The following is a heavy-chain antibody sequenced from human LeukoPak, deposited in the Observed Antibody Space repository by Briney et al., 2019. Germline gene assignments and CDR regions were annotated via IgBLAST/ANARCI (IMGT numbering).Heavy chain of an antibody. CDR1: GGSITNYY. V-gene: IGHV4-4*07. J-gene: IGHJ3*02. CDR2: IYRTGTT. Sequence: PSETLSLNCTVSGGSITNYYWSWIRQPAGKGPEWIGRIYRTGTTNYNPSLKSRVTISVDQSENQLSLKLSSVTAADTAVYYCARDLSRYSSAFDIWGRGTMVTVSS. D-gene: IGHD6-13*01. CDR3: ARDLSRYSSAFDI.